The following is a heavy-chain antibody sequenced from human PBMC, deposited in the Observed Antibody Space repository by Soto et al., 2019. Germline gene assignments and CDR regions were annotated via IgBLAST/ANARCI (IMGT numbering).Heavy chain of an antibody. J-gene: IGHJ4*02. CDR2: IIPIFGTA. Sequence: ASVKVSCKASGGTFSSYAISWVRQAPGQGLEWMGGIIPIFGTANYAQKFQGRVTITADESTSTAYMELSSLRSEDTAVYYCARDRGYCYGFVDYWGQGTLVTVSS. V-gene: IGHV1-69*13. D-gene: IGHD5-18*01. CDR1: GGTFSSYA. CDR3: ARDRGYCYGFVDY.